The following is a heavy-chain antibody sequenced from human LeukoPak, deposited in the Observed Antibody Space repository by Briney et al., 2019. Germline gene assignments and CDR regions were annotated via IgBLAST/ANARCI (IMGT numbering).Heavy chain of an antibody. CDR2: IYYSGNI. CDR1: GGSISSYY. Sequence: SETLSLTCTVSGGSISSYYWGWIRQPPGKGLEWIGYIYYSGNINYNPSLKSRVTLSVDTSTNQLFLKLSSVTAADTAVYYCARGWDTGYSYYGMDVWGPGTTVTVSS. D-gene: IGHD5-18*01. V-gene: IGHV4-59*01. CDR3: ARGWDTGYSYYGMDV. J-gene: IGHJ6*02.